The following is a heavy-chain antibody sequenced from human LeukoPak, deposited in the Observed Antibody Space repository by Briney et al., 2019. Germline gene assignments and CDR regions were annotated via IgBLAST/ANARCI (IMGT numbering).Heavy chain of an antibody. D-gene: IGHD6-6*01. CDR3: ASYSSSSFYFDY. CDR1: GGSISSYY. CDR2: IYYSGST. J-gene: IGHJ4*02. Sequence: KPSETLSLTCTVSGGSISSYYWSWIRQPPGKGLEWIGYIYYSGSTNYNPSLKSRVTISVDTSKNQFSLKLSSVTAADTAVYYCASYSSSSFYFDYWGQGTLVTVSS. V-gene: IGHV4-59*01.